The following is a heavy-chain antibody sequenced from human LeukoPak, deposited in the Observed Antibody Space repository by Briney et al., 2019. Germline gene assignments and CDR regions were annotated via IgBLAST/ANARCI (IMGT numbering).Heavy chain of an antibody. CDR1: GGSISSFY. CDR2: IDSSGIT. J-gene: IGHJ4*02. CDR3: ATVASGWYPDY. D-gene: IGHD6-19*01. V-gene: IGHV4-59*01. Sequence: LETLSLTCTVSGGSISSFYYTWIRQPPGKGLEWIGYIDSSGITNYNSSLNSRVTISLDTSQNQFSLKLNSVTAADTAVYYCATVASGWYPDYWGQGALVTVAS.